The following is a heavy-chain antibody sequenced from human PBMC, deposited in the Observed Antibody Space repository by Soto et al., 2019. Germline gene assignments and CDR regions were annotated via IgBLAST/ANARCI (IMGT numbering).Heavy chain of an antibody. V-gene: IGHV3-64*01. Sequence: EVQLVESGGGLVQPGGSLRLSCAASGFTFSGYSMFWVRQAPGKGLEYVSAINTNGVNTFYAKSVKGRFTISRDNSKNTMYLQMGRRRAEDMAVYYCARGRVEDSSGWATYFDYWGQGTLVTVSS. CDR1: GFTFSGYS. D-gene: IGHD6-19*01. CDR3: ARGRVEDSSGWATYFDY. J-gene: IGHJ4*02. CDR2: INTNGVNT.